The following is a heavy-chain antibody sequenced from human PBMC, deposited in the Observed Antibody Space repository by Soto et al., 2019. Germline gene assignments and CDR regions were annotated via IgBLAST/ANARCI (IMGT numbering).Heavy chain of an antibody. Sequence: QVQLVQSGAEVKKPGSSVKVSCKTSRGTFTSYAISWVRQAPGQGLEWMGGITPIFGTTKYAQKFQGRVTVTADKSTSTAYMELSSLRSEDTAVYYCARVVVPGFGNYYGMDVWGQGTTVTVSS. CDR3: ARVVVPGFGNYYGMDV. J-gene: IGHJ6*02. D-gene: IGHD2-21*01. CDR1: RGTFTSYA. CDR2: ITPIFGTT. V-gene: IGHV1-69*06.